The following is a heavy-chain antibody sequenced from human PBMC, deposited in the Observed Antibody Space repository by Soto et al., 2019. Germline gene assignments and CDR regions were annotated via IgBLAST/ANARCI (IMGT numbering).Heavy chain of an antibody. CDR1: GLAFSSYW. CDR2: INQDGSKR. J-gene: IGHJ4*02. D-gene: IGHD2-2*01. V-gene: IGHV3-7*01. CDR3: ARPARECTSPGCAN. Sequence: EVQLVESGGGLVQPGGSLRLSCVASGLAFSSYWMSWVRQAPGKGLEWVANINQDGSKRYYVDSVKGRFTISRDNAKNSLYLQMTGLRAEETAVYYCARPARECTSPGCANGGKGTLVTVSS.